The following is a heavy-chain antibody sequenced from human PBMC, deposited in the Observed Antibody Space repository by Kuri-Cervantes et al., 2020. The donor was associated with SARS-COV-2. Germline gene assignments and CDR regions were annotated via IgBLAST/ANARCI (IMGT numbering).Heavy chain of an antibody. J-gene: IGHJ4*02. V-gene: IGHV3-74*01. CDR2: IYTEGSTA. CDR3: ARDVDPYYDYWSGSAGY. D-gene: IGHD3-3*01. CDR1: GFIFSDYA. Sequence: GGSLRLSCEASGFIFSDYAIDWVRQAPGKGLVWVSRIYTEGSTASYADSVNGRFTISRDNAKNTLFLQMNSLRAEDTAVYYCARDVDPYYDYWSGSAGYWGQGTLVTVSS.